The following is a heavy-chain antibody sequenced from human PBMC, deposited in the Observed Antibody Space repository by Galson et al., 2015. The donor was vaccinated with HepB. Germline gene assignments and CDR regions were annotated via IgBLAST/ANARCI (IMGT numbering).Heavy chain of an antibody. CDR2: ISAYNGNT. CDR3: ARDVDDYSNPGALDP. CDR1: DYTFTSYG. J-gene: IGHJ5*02. V-gene: IGHV1-18*01. D-gene: IGHD4-11*01. Sequence: SVKVSCKASDYTFTSYGISWVRQAPGQGLEWMGWISAYNGNTNYAQKLQGRVTMTTDTSTSTAYMELRSLRSDDTAVYYCARDVDDYSNPGALDPWGQGTLVTVSS.